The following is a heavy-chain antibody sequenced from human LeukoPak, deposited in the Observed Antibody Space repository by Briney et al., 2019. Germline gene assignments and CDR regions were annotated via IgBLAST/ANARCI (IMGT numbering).Heavy chain of an antibody. CDR3: ARDPGSGYEEHFDY. CDR1: GFTFSSYS. J-gene: IGHJ4*02. Sequence: GGSLRLSYAASGFTFSSYSMNWVRQAPGKGLEWVSYISSSSSTIYYADSVKGRFTISRDNAKDSLYLQMNSLRAEDTAVYYCARDPGSGYEEHFDYWGQGTLVTVSS. D-gene: IGHD5-12*01. CDR2: ISSSSSTI. V-gene: IGHV3-48*04.